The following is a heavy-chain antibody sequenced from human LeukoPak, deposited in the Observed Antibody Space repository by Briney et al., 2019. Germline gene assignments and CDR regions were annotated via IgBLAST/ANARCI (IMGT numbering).Heavy chain of an antibody. J-gene: IGHJ6*03. D-gene: IGHD3-10*01. CDR3: AREWLPRSGYYYMDV. V-gene: IGHV4-61*02. CDR1: GGSISSGSYY. CDR2: IYTSGST. Sequence: SETLSLTCTVSGGSISSGSYYWSWIRQPAGKGLEWIGRIYTSGSTNYNPSLKSRVTISLDTSKNQFSLKLSSVTAADTAVYYCAREWLPRSGYYYMDVWGKGTTVTISS.